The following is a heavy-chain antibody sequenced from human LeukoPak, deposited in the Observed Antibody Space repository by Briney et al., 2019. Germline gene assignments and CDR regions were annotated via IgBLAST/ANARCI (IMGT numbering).Heavy chain of an antibody. CDR1: GGSFSGYY. V-gene: IGHV4-34*01. J-gene: IGHJ4*02. CDR3: ARVRSYGSDY. CDR2: INHRGST. Sequence: SETLSITCAVYGGSFSGYYWSWIRQPPGKGLEWIGEINHRGSTNYNPSLKRRVTISVDTSKNQFSLKRSSVTAADTAVYYCARVRSYGSDYWGQGTLVTVSS. D-gene: IGHD5-18*01.